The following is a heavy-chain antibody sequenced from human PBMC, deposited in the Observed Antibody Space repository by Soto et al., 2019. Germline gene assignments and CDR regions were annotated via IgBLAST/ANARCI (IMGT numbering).Heavy chain of an antibody. CDR2: INHTGGT. D-gene: IGHD3-3*01. CDR1: GGSVNGYY. J-gene: IGHJ5*02. V-gene: IGHV4-34*01. Sequence: SETLSLTCAVYGGSVNGYYWNWIRQPPEKGLEWIGEINHTGGTHYNPSLKSRVTMSVDTSKNQFSLRLSSVTAADTAIYYCATRITVFGLLIPPFDPWGQGTQVTVSS. CDR3: ATRITVFGLLIPPFDP.